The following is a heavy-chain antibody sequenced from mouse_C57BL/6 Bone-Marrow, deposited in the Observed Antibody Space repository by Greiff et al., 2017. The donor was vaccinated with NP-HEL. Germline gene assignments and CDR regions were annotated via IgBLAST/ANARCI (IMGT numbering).Heavy chain of an antibody. Sequence: QVQLQQPGAELVRPGSSVKLSCKASGYTFTSYWMDWVKQRPGQGLEWIGNIYPSDSETHYNQKFKDKATLTVDKYSSTAYMQLSSLTSEDSAVYYCARSRGTGYYAMDYWGQGTSVTVSS. CDR3: ARSRGTGYYAMDY. D-gene: IGHD3-3*01. CDR1: GYTFTSYW. CDR2: IYPSDSET. V-gene: IGHV1-61*01. J-gene: IGHJ4*01.